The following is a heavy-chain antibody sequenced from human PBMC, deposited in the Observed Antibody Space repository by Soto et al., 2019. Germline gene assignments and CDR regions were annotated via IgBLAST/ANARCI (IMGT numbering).Heavy chain of an antibody. CDR2: IYWDDDK. V-gene: IGHV2-5*02. D-gene: IGHD3-10*01. Sequence: SGPTLVKPTQTLTLTCTFSGFPLSTSGVGVGWIRQPPGKALEWLALIYWDDDKRYSPSLKSRLTITKDTSKNQVVLTMTNMDPVDTATYYCAHNLGFGESYNWFDPWGQGTLVTVSS. CDR3: AHNLGFGESYNWFDP. J-gene: IGHJ5*02. CDR1: GFPLSTSGVG.